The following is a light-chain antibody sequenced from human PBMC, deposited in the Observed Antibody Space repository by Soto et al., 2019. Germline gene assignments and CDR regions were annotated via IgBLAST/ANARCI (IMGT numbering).Light chain of an antibody. V-gene: IGKV1D-13*01. J-gene: IGKJ5*01. CDR3: QQFTNYPLP. CDR2: DAS. Sequence: SPSALSAYVGDRVTITCRASQGISSAVAWYQQKPGKPPKLLMYDASSLESGVPPRFSGSGSGTDFTLSISSLQPEDFATYYCQQFTNYPLPSGQRTRLAI. CDR1: QGISSA.